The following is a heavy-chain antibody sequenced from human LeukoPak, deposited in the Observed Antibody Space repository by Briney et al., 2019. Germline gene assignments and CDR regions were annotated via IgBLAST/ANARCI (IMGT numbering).Heavy chain of an antibody. Sequence: GGSLRLSCAASGFTFSSYSMNWVRQAPGKGLEWVSSISSSSSYIYYADSVKGRFTISSDNAKNSLYLQMNSLRSDDTAVYYCARDGHRMYYYDTSAYRFDYWGQGTLVTVSS. CDR1: GFTFSSYS. CDR3: ARDGHRMYYYDTSAYRFDY. V-gene: IGHV3-21*04. D-gene: IGHD3-22*01. J-gene: IGHJ4*02. CDR2: ISSSSSYI.